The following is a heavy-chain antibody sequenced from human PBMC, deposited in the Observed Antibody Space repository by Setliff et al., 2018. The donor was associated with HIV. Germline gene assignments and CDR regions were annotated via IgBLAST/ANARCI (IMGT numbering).Heavy chain of an antibody. D-gene: IGHD2-15*01. CDR1: GFTFSGYS. CDR3: SLGYCSGGSCYSDPEVAFDI. CDR2: ISSSSSYI. J-gene: IGHJ3*02. Sequence: PGGSLRLSCAASGFTFSGYSMHWVRQAPGKGLEWVSCISSSSSYIYYADSVKGRFTISRDNAKNSLYLQMNSLRAEDTAVYYCSLGYCSGGSCYSDPEVAFDIWGQGTMVTVSS. V-gene: IGHV3-21*01.